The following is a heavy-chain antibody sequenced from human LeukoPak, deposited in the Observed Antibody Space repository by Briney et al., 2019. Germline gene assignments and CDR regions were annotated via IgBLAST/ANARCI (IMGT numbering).Heavy chain of an antibody. V-gene: IGHV3-66*01. D-gene: IGHD2-2*01. CDR1: GFTVSSNY. Sequence: GGSLRLSCAASGFTVSSNYMSWVRQAPGRGLEWVSVIYSGGSTYYADSVKGRFTISRDNSKNTLYLQMNSLRAEDTAVYYCAREDQLGYCSSTSCERYYYGMDVWGQGTTVTVSS. J-gene: IGHJ6*02. CDR2: IYSGGST. CDR3: AREDQLGYCSSTSCERYYYGMDV.